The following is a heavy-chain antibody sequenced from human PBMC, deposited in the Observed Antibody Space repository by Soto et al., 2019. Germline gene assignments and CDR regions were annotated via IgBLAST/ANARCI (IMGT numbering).Heavy chain of an antibody. J-gene: IGHJ6*03. D-gene: IGHD1-1*01. CDR1: GCSISSSY. V-gene: IGHV4-59*08. CDR3: ARHVRPFHMDV. CDR2: IYYSGST. Sequence: SETLSLTCTVTGCSISSSYWSWIRQPPGKGLEWSGYIYYSGSTNYNPSLKSRVTISVDTSKNQFSLKLSSVTAADTAVYYCARHVRPFHMDVWGKGTTVT.